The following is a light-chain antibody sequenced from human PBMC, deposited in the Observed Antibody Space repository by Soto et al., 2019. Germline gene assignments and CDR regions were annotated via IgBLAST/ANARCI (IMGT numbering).Light chain of an antibody. J-gene: IGKJ4*01. CDR1: QSVSSY. V-gene: IGKV3-11*01. Sequence: EIVLTQSPATLSLSPRERATLSCSASQSVSSYLAWYQQKPGQAPRLLIYDASNRATGIPARFSGSGSGTDFTLTISSLEPEDFAVYYCQQRSNWRALTFGGGTKVDIK. CDR3: QQRSNWRALT. CDR2: DAS.